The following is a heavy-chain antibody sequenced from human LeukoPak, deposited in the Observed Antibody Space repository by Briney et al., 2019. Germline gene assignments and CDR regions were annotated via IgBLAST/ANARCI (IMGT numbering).Heavy chain of an antibody. CDR2: ISDSGDYT. J-gene: IGHJ4*02. Sequence: GGSLTLSCAGSGFTFSSYAMSWVRQAPGQGLEWVSVISDSGDYTSYAGSVRGRFTISRDNSRNTLYLQMISLRPKDTAVYYCAKDTSIGKYCTNGVCSPFDYWGQGTLVTVSS. V-gene: IGHV3-23*01. D-gene: IGHD2-8*01. CDR1: GFTFSSYA. CDR3: AKDTSIGKYCTNGVCSPFDY.